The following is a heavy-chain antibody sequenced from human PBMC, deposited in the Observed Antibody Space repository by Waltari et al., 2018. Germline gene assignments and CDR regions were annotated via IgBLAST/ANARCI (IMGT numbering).Heavy chain of an antibody. J-gene: IGHJ4*02. V-gene: IGHV4-34*01. D-gene: IGHD6-19*01. CDR3: ARGGRYSSGWYHDY. Sequence: QVQLQQWGAGLLKPSETLSLTCAVYGGSFSGYYWSWIRQPPGKGLEWIGEINHSGSTNYNPSLKSRVTISVDTSKNQFSLKLSSVTAADTAVYYCARGGRYSSGWYHDYWGQGTLVTVSS. CDR1: GGSFSGYY. CDR2: INHSGST.